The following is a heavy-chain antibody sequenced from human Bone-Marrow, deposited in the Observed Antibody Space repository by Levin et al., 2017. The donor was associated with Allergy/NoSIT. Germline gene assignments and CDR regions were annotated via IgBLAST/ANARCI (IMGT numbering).Heavy chain of an antibody. CDR3: TKSRAHDILTGHMV. CDR1: GFSFSAYA. CDR2: LAGSGENT. Sequence: LSLTCAASGFSFSAYAMSWVRQAPGKGLEWVSELAGSGENTAYADSVRGRFTISRDNAKNILFLHMNRLRAEDTAIYYCTKSRAHDILTGHMVWGQGTMVTVSS. D-gene: IGHD3-9*01. V-gene: IGHV3-23*01. J-gene: IGHJ3*01.